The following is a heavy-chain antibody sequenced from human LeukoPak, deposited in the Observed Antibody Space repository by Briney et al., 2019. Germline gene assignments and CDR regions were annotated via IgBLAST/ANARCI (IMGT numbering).Heavy chain of an antibody. Sequence: PGGSLRLSCAASGFTFSSYSMNWVRQAPGKGLEWVSSISSSSSYIYYADSVKGRFTISRDNAKNSLYLQMNSLRAEDTAVYYCARGGGLTEDYFDYWGQGTLVTVSS. V-gene: IGHV3-21*01. D-gene: IGHD7-27*01. CDR3: ARGGGLTEDYFDY. J-gene: IGHJ4*02. CDR2: ISSSSSYI. CDR1: GFTFSSYS.